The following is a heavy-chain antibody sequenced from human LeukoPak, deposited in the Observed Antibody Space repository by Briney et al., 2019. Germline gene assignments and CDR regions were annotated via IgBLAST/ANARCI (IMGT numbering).Heavy chain of an antibody. Sequence: ASVKVSCKASGYIFSTYGISWVRQAPGQGLEWMGCISGYNGNTNYAQKLQGRVTMTTDTSTSTAYMELRSLRSDDTAVYYRARRRSEEFDFDCWGQGTLVTVSS. CDR2: ISGYNGNT. CDR3: ARRRSEEFDFDC. D-gene: IGHD6-19*01. V-gene: IGHV1-18*01. CDR1: GYIFSTYG. J-gene: IGHJ4*02.